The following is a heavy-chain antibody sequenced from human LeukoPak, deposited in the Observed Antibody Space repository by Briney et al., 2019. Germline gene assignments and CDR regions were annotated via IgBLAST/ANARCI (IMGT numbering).Heavy chain of an antibody. CDR2: IIPIFGTA. D-gene: IGHD6-13*01. V-gene: IGHV1-69*13. Sequence: SVKVSCKASGGTFSSYAISWVRQAPGQGLEWMGGIIPIFGTANYAQKFQGRVTITADESTSTAYMELSSLRSEDTAVYYCARDPIGSRWPYYFDYWGQGTLVTVSS. CDR3: ARDPIGSRWPYYFDY. J-gene: IGHJ4*02. CDR1: GGTFSSYA.